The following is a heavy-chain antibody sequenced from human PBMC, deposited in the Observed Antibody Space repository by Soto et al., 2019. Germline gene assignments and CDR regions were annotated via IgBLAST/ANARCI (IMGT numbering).Heavy chain of an antibody. CDR1: GYTFTGYY. V-gene: IGHV1-2*02. CDR3: ARGSHVNIYYYDSSGYYGTPTSLYGMDV. D-gene: IGHD3-22*01. J-gene: IGHJ6*02. Sequence: ASVKVSCKASGYTFTGYYMHWVRQAPGQGLEWMGWINPNSGGTNYAQKFQGRVTMTRDTSISTAYMELSRLRSDDTAVYYCARGSHVNIYYYDSSGYYGTPTSLYGMDVWGQGTTVTVYS. CDR2: INPNSGGT.